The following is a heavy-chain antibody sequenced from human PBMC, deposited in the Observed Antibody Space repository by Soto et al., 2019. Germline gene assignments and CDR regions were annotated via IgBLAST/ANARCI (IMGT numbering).Heavy chain of an antibody. CDR3: ARGFYYYYYMDV. V-gene: IGHV1-58*01. Sequence: SVKVSCKASGFTFTSSAVQWVRQARGQRLEWIGWIVVGSGNTNYAQKFQERVTITRDMSTSTAYMELSSLRSEDTAVYYCARGFYYYYYMDVWGKGTTVTVSS. CDR1: GFTFTSSA. CDR2: IVVGSGNT. J-gene: IGHJ6*03.